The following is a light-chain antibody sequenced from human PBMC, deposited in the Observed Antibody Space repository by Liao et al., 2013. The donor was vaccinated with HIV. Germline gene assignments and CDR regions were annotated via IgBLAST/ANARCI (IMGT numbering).Light chain of an antibody. V-gene: IGLV3-25*03. CDR3: QSADSSGTYV. Sequence: SYELTQPPSVSVSPGQTARITCSGDALPKQHAYWYQQKPGQAPVLVIYKDSERPSGIPERFSGSSSGTTVTLTISGVQAEDGADYYCQSADSSGTYVFGPGTKVTVL. CDR1: ALPKQH. J-gene: IGLJ1*01. CDR2: KDS.